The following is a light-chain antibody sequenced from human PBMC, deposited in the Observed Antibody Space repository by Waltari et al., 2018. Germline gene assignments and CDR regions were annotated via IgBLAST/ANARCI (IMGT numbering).Light chain of an antibody. CDR3: QQSYSTPST. CDR2: AAS. J-gene: IGKJ4*01. V-gene: IGKV1-39*01. CDR1: QSISSF. Sequence: IQMTTSPSSLSASVGDRVTITCRASQSISSFLNWYQQNPGKAPKLLIYAASSLQSGVPSRFSGSGSGTDFTLTISSLQPEDFATYYCQQSYSTPSTFGGGTKVEIK.